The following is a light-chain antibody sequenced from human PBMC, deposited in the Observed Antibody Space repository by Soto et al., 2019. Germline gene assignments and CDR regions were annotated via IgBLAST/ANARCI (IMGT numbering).Light chain of an antibody. Sequence: DIVLTQSPGTLSLSPGERASLSCRASQSVSSGHLAWYQQKPGQAPRLLIYGASSTATGIPDTFSGSGSGTDFTLTISRLEPEDFAVYYCQQYGSSPQGITFGQGTRLEIK. J-gene: IGKJ5*01. V-gene: IGKV3-20*01. CDR1: QSVSSGH. CDR3: QQYGSSPQGIT. CDR2: GAS.